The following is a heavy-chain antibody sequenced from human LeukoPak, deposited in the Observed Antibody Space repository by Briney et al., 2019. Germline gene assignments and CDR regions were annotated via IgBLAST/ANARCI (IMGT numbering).Heavy chain of an antibody. CDR1: GYTFTSYY. CDR2: INPSGGST. D-gene: IGHD6-13*01. V-gene: IGHV1-46*01. Sequence: ASVKVSCKASGYTFTSYYMHWVRQAPGQGLEWMGIINPSGGSTSYAQKLQGRVTMTTDTSTSTAYMELRSLRSDDTAVYYCARDMGAAAGPDAFDIWGQGTMVTVSS. CDR3: ARDMGAAAGPDAFDI. J-gene: IGHJ3*02.